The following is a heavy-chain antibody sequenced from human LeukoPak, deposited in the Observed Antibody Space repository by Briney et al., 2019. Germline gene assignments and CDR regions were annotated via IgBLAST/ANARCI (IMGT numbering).Heavy chain of an antibody. J-gene: IGHJ4*02. CDR2: IKSKTDGGTT. V-gene: IGHV3-15*01. CDR3: TTGNYDILTGYYNFDY. CDR1: GFTFSNAW. D-gene: IGHD3-9*01. Sequence: PGGSLRLSCAASGFTFSNAWTSWVRQAPGKGLEWVGRIKSKTDGGTTDYAAPVKGRFTISRDDSKNTLYLQMNSLKTEDTAVYYCTTGNYDILTGYYNFDYWGQGTLVTVSS.